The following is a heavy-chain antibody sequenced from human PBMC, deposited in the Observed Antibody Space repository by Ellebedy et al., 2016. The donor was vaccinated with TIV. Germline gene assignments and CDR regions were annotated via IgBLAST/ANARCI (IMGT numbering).Heavy chain of an antibody. CDR3: ARLVYDYSFSDY. V-gene: IGHV1-3*01. CDR1: GYTFTSYA. D-gene: IGHD5/OR15-5a*01. CDR2: INAGNGNT. J-gene: IGHJ4*02. Sequence: AASVKVSCKASGYTFTSYAMHWVRQAPGQRLEWMGWINAGNGNTKYSQKFQGRVTMTTDTSTSTAYMELRSLRSDDTAVYYCARLVYDYSFSDYWGQGTLVTVSS.